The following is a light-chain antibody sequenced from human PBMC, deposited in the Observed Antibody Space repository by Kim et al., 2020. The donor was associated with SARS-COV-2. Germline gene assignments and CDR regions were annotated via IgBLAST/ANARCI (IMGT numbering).Light chain of an antibody. Sequence: QSVTISCTGTSNDVGGYDYVSWYQQHPGKAPKLIIYEVSKRPSGVPDRFSGSKSGNTASLTVSGLQAEDDADYYCNSYAGSRTLYVFGTGTKVTVL. CDR3: NSYAGSRTLYV. CDR1: SNDVGGYDY. CDR2: EVS. J-gene: IGLJ1*01. V-gene: IGLV2-8*01.